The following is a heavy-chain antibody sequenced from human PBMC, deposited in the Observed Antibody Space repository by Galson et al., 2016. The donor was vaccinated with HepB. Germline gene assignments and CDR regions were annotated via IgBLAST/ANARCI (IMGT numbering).Heavy chain of an antibody. CDR2: VYTGGGT. D-gene: IGHD2-8*02. V-gene: IGHV3-53*01. CDR3: ARDPRYCTDSGCYHDGFDI. Sequence: SLRLSCAASGFSVSANDMSWVRQSPGKGLEWVSVVYTGGGTHYADSVKGRFTISRDSLKNTLYLQMNSLRAEDTAVYYCARDPRYCTDSGCYHDGFDIWGQGTTVTVSS. J-gene: IGHJ3*02. CDR1: GFSVSAND.